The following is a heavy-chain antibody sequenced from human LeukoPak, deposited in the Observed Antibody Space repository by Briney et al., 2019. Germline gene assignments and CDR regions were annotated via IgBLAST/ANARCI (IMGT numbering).Heavy chain of an antibody. Sequence: ASVKVSCKASGYTFTSYYMHWVRQAPGQGLEWMGIINPSGGSTSYAQKFQGRVTMTRDRSTSTVYMELSSLRIEDTAVYYCARLGAAAVDYWGQGTLVTVSS. V-gene: IGHV1-46*01. CDR2: INPSGGST. CDR1: GYTFTSYY. D-gene: IGHD6-13*01. J-gene: IGHJ4*02. CDR3: ARLGAAAVDY.